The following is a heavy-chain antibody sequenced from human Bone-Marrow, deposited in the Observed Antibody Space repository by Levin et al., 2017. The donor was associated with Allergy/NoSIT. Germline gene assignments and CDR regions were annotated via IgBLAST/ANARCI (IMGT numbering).Heavy chain of an antibody. J-gene: IGHJ6*03. CDR1: GGTLSNYA. CDR3: ARGFLQYLVGYSYYYMDV. Sequence: SVKVSCKASGGTLSNYAISWVRQAPGQGLEWMGGIIPIVGTAKYAQSFQGRVSITADKSTSTAYMELSSLRSEDTAVYYCARGFLQYLVGYSYYYMDVWGKGTTVTVSS. CDR2: IIPIVGTA. V-gene: IGHV1-69*06. D-gene: IGHD3-3*01.